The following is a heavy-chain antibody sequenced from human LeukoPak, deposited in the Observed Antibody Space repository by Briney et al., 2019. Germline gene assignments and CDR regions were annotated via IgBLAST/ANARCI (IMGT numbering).Heavy chain of an antibody. CDR1: GGSISTYY. CDR2: IYYTGST. D-gene: IGHD5-18*01. Sequence: SETLSLTCTVSGGSISTYYWTWIRQPPGKGLEWIGYIYYTGSTNYKSSLKSRVTMSVDTSKNQFSLKLSPVTAADTAVYYCARTTEGGYTYGYFYYYYMDVWGKGTTVTISS. CDR3: ARTTEGGYTYGYFYYYYMDV. J-gene: IGHJ6*03. V-gene: IGHV4-59*01.